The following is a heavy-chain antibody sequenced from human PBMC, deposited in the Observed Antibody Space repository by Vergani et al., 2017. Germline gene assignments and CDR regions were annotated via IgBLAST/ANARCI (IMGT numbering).Heavy chain of an antibody. V-gene: IGHV3-30*02. CDR1: GFTFSNYG. CDR3: AKDIVVVPAACQFDP. Sequence: QVQLVESGGGVVQPGGSLRLSCGASGFTFSNYGMHWVRQAPGKGLEWVTFIRYDGSNTYYADSVKGRFTISRDNSKNTLYLQMNSLRAEDTAVYYCAKDIVVVPAACQFDPWGQGTLVTVSS. CDR2: IRYDGSNT. J-gene: IGHJ5*02. D-gene: IGHD2-2*01.